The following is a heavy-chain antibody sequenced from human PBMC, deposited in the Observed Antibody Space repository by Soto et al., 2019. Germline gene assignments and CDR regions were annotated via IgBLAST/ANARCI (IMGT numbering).Heavy chain of an antibody. J-gene: IGHJ6*02. CDR2: IWYDGSNK. CDR1: GFTFNTYG. Sequence: QVQLVESGGGVVQPGGSLRLSCTTSGFTFNTYGMHWVRQAPGKGLEWVAIIWYDGSNKYYADSVKGRFTISRDNSRNPLYPQMNSLRAEDTVLYYCARADCTGAYCYSWPFNYGVDVWGQGTTVTVSS. CDR3: ARADCTGAYCYSWPFNYGVDV. D-gene: IGHD2-8*02. V-gene: IGHV3-33*08.